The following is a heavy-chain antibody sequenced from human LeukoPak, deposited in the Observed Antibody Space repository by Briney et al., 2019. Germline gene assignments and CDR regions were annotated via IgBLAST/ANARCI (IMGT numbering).Heavy chain of an antibody. Sequence: SETLSLTCAVSGASISSHYWSWIRQPAGKALEWIGRIYTSRSTNYNPSLESRVTMSLDTSMNQFSLRLSSVTAADTAVYYCARDHSLQYFDYWGQGTLVTVSS. CDR3: ARDHSLQYFDY. V-gene: IGHV4-4*07. CDR1: GASISSHY. J-gene: IGHJ4*02. CDR2: IYTSRST.